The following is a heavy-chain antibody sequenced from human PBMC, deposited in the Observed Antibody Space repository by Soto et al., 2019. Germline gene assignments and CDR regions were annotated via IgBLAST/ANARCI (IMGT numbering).Heavy chain of an antibody. Sequence: QVQLVQSGAEVKKPGSSVKVSCKASGGTFSSYAISWVRQAPGQGLEWMGGIIPIFGTANYAQKFQGRVTITADESTSTAYMELSSLRSEDTAVYYCARDLDHRAINYGDYTPQDMDVWGQGTTVTVSS. CDR2: IIPIFGTA. CDR1: GGTFSSYA. D-gene: IGHD4-17*01. V-gene: IGHV1-69*01. CDR3: ARDLDHRAINYGDYTPQDMDV. J-gene: IGHJ6*02.